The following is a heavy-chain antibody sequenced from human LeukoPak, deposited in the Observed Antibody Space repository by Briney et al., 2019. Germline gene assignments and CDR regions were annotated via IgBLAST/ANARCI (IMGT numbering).Heavy chain of an antibody. CDR3: ARSATPREGAFDI. D-gene: IGHD1-26*01. Sequence: PGGSLRLSCAASGFTFSSYAMNWVRQPPGKGLEWIGEINHSGSTNYNPSLKSRVTISVDTSKNQFSLKLSSVTAADTAVYYCARSATPREGAFDIWGQGTMVTVSS. V-gene: IGHV4-34*01. CDR1: GFTFSSYA. CDR2: INHSGST. J-gene: IGHJ3*02.